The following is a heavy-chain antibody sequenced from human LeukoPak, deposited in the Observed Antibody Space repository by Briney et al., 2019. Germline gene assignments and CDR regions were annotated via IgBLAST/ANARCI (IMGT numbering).Heavy chain of an antibody. CDR1: GITLSNYG. J-gene: IGHJ4*02. Sequence: GGSLRLSCAVSGITLSNYGVSWVRQAPGKGLEWVAGISGSGGRSNYADSVKGRFTISRDNPKNTLYLQMNSLRAEDTAVYFCAKRGVVIRVILIGFHKEAYYFDSWGQGALVTVSS. V-gene: IGHV3-23*01. D-gene: IGHD3-9*01. CDR2: ISGSGGRS. CDR3: AKRGVVIRVILIGFHKEAYYFDS.